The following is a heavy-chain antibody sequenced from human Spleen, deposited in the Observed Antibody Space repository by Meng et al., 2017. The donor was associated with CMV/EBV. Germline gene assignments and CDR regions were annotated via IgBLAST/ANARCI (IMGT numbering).Heavy chain of an antibody. CDR2: IYPGDSDT. CDR3: ARFVTSSGHYYGMDV. D-gene: IGHD2-2*01. CDR1: GFIFNSYD. V-gene: IGHV5-51*01. J-gene: IGHJ6*02. Sequence: GESLKISCAASGFIFNSYDMHWVRQAPGKGLEWMGIIYPGDSDTRYSPSFQGQVTISADKSISTAYLQWSSLKASDTAMYYCARFVTSSGHYYGMDVWGQGTTVTVSS.